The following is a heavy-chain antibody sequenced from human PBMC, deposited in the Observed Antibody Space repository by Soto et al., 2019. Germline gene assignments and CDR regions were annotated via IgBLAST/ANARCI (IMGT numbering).Heavy chain of an antibody. CDR3: VRVNYFASAAYSLDPFDI. J-gene: IGHJ3*02. V-gene: IGHV3-72*01. CDR1: GFTFSDHF. CDR2: IKNKANSHRT. D-gene: IGHD3-16*01. Sequence: EVQLVESGGGLVQPGGSLRLSCAASGFTFSDHFMEWVRQAPGKGLEWVGRIKNKANSHRTHNAASVKGRFSISRDDCKYSAYLQMYSLRSGHTAVSYCVRVNYFASAAYSLDPFDIWGQGTMVTVSS.